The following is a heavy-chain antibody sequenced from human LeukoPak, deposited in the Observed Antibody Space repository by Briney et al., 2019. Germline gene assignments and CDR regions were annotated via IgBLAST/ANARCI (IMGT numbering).Heavy chain of an antibody. J-gene: IGHJ4*02. CDR3: ARFNNQIAADY. V-gene: IGHV1-69*05. D-gene: IGHD6-13*01. CDR1: GGTFSSYA. Sequence: SVKVSCKASGGTFSSYAISWVRQAPGQGLECMGGIIPIFGTANYAQKFQGRVTITTDESTSTAYTELSSLRSEDTAVYYCARFNNQIAADYWGQGTLVTVSS. CDR2: IIPIFGTA.